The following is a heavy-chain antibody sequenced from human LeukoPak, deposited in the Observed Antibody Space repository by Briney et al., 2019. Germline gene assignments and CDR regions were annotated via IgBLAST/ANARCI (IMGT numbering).Heavy chain of an antibody. Sequence: SETLSLTCAVSGNSISNTYYWGWIRQPPGKELEWIGSIYNSGSTHYNPSLKSRVTISVDTSKDQFSLKLSSVTAADTAVYYCARYYGHFDYWGQGTLVTVSS. CDR2: IYNSGST. CDR1: GNSISNTYY. D-gene: IGHD4-17*01. V-gene: IGHV4-38-2*01. CDR3: ARYYGHFDY. J-gene: IGHJ4*02.